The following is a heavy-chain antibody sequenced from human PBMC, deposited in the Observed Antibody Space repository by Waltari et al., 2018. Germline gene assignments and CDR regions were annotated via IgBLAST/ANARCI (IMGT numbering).Heavy chain of an antibody. Sequence: QLQLQESGSGLVKPSQTLSLTCAVSGGSISSGGYSWSWIRQPPGKGLEWIGYIYHSGSTYYNPSLKSRVTISVDRSKNQFSLKLSSVTAADTAVYYCARVRAETTPYYYYYYMDVWGKGTTVTVSS. J-gene: IGHJ6*03. V-gene: IGHV4-30-2*01. CDR2: IYHSGST. D-gene: IGHD4-17*01. CDR3: ARVRAETTPYYYYYYMDV. CDR1: GGSISSGGYS.